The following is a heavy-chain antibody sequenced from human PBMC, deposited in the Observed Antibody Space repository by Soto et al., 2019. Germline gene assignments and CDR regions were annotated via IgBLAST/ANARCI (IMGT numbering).Heavy chain of an antibody. V-gene: IGHV2-5*02. CDR1: GFSLTTGGMG. CDR2: IYWDGDR. J-gene: IGHJ6*02. Sequence: QITLKESGPTLVKPTQTLTLACTFSGFSLTTGGMGVGWIRQPPGKAPEWLALIYWDGDRRYRPSLMSRLTIANDTSKNQVVLTMTNMDPVDTATYYCVHSRCGGDCLQSYSSHYYYGMDIWGQGTTVTVSS. D-gene: IGHD2-21*02. CDR3: VHSRCGGDCLQSYSSHYYYGMDI.